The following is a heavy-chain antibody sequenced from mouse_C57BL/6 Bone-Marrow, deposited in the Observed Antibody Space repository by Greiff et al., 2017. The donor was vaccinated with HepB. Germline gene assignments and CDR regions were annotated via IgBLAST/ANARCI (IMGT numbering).Heavy chain of an antibody. Sequence: DVKLVESGGGLVKPGGSLKLSCAASGFTFSSYTMSWVRQTPEKRLEWVATISGGGGNTYYPDSVKGRFTISRDNAKNTLYLQMSSLRSEDTALYYCARPFITTVVAPYWYFDVWGTGTTVTVSS. D-gene: IGHD1-1*01. CDR1: GFTFSSYT. V-gene: IGHV5-9*01. CDR2: ISGGGGNT. CDR3: ARPFITTVVAPYWYFDV. J-gene: IGHJ1*03.